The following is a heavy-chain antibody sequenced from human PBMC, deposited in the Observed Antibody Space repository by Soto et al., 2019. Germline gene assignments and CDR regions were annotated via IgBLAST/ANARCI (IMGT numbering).Heavy chain of an antibody. D-gene: IGHD3-10*01. CDR2: INHSGST. V-gene: IGHV4-34*01. CDR3: ARTTRSYYYYGMDV. Sequence: SETLSLTCAVYGGSFSGYYWSWIRQPPGKGLEWIGEINHSGSTNYNPSLKSRVTISVDTSKNQFSLKLSSVTAADTAVYCCARTTRSYYYYGMDVWGQGTTVTVSS. CDR1: GGSFSGYY. J-gene: IGHJ6*02.